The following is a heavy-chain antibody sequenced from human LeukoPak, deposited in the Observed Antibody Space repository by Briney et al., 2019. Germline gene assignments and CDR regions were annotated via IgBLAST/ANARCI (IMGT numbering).Heavy chain of an antibody. CDR1: GGSISSGGYY. J-gene: IGHJ3*02. Sequence: SETLSLTCTVSGGSISSGGYYWSWIRQPPGKGLEWIGYIYHSGSTYYNPSLKSRVTISVDRSKNQFSLKLSSVTAADTAVYYCARGAADYDFWSGYYTAFDIWGQGTMVTVSS. CDR3: ARGAADYDFWSGYYTAFDI. V-gene: IGHV4-30-2*01. CDR2: IYHSGST. D-gene: IGHD3-3*01.